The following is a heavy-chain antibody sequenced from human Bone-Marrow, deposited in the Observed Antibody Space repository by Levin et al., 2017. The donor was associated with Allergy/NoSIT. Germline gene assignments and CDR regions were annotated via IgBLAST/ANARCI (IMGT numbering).Heavy chain of an antibody. CDR2: INQDGSEK. CDR1: GFTFSSYW. Sequence: GGSLRLSCAASGFTFSSYWMAWVRQAPGKGLEWVANINQDGSEKHYVDSVKGRFTISRDNAKSSLYVQMNSLRAEDTAVYYCARDDSGSLDYWGQGTLVTVSS. V-gene: IGHV3-7*04. J-gene: IGHJ4*02. CDR3: ARDDSGSLDY. D-gene: IGHD1-26*01.